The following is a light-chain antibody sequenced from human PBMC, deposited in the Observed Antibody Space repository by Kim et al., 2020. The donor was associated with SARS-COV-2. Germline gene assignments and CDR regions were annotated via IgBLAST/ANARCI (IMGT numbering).Light chain of an antibody. J-gene: IGKJ2*01. CDR1: QSVSSSY. V-gene: IGKV3-20*01. Sequence: SPGERATLSCRASQSVSSSYLAWYQQKPGQAPRLLIYGASSRATGIPDRFSGSGSGTDFTLTISRLEPEDFAVYYCQQYGSSPPRTFGQGPSWRS. CDR3: QQYGSSPPRT. CDR2: GAS.